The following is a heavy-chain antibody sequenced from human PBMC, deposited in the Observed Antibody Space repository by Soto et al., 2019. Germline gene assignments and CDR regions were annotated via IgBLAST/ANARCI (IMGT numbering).Heavy chain of an antibody. CDR2: IYYSGST. D-gene: IGHD4-17*01. J-gene: IGHJ4*02. V-gene: IGHV4-30-4*01. Sequence: QVQLQESGPGLVKPSQTLSLTCTVSGGSISSGDYYWSWIRQPPGKGLEWIGYIYYSGSTYYNPSLKSRVTISVDTSKNQFSLKLGSVTAAETAVYYCASRLDGDYSGRDYWGQGTLVTVSS. CDR3: ASRLDGDYSGRDY. CDR1: GGSISSGDYY.